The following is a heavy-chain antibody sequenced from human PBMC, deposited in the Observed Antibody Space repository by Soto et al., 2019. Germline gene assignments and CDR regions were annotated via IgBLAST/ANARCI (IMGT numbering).Heavy chain of an antibody. V-gene: IGHV3-23*01. CDR1: GFTFSAYG. D-gene: IGHD3-10*01. CDR3: ARPLWFGESVFDP. CDR2: IRGSAGNT. Sequence: EVQLSQSGGGLVQPGGSLRLSCAASGFTFSAYGMSWVRQAPGKGLEWVSTIRGSAGNTYYVDSVKGRFTISRDDSTNTVYLQMNSLRAEDMAVYYCARPLWFGESVFDPWGQGTLVIVSS. J-gene: IGHJ5*02.